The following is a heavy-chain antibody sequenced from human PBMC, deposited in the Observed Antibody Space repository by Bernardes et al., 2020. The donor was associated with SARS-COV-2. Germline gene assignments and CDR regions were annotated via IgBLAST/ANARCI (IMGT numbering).Heavy chain of an antibody. V-gene: IGHV4-34*01. D-gene: IGHD3-22*01. Sequence: SETLSLTCAVHGEAFSGYYWSWIRQSPGQGLEWIGELNQSGNTNYNPSLKSRVTLSVDMSKNQFSLNLRSLTAADPAVYYCARGTNSVNMILVVIGFTVYFDYWGQGTLVTVSS. CDR2: LNQSGNT. CDR3: ARGTNSVNMILVVIGFTVYFDY. CDR1: GEAFSGYY. J-gene: IGHJ4*02.